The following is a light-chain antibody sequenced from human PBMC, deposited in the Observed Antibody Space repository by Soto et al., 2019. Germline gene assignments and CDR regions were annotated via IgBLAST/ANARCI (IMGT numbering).Light chain of an antibody. V-gene: IGKV3-20*01. Sequence: EIVLTQSPGTLSLSPGERVTLSCRASQSVSTTSLAWYQQKPGQAPRLLIYGASSRATGIPARFRGSGSGTDFTVNISRMEPEDFAVYYCQQYGSFPLTFGPGTKVEIK. CDR1: QSVSTTS. J-gene: IGKJ3*01. CDR2: GAS. CDR3: QQYGSFPLT.